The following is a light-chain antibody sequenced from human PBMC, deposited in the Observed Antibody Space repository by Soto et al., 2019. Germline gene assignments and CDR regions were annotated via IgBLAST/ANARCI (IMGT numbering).Light chain of an antibody. CDR3: QQYGSSPPLT. CDR1: QSVSSNY. CDR2: GAS. J-gene: IGKJ1*01. Sequence: EIVLTQSPGTLSLSPGERATLSCRASQSVSSNYLAWYQQKPGQAPRLLIYGASSRATGIPDRFSGSGCGTDFTLAISSLGPEDSAVYDCQQYGSSPPLTFGPGTKVEIK. V-gene: IGKV3-20*01.